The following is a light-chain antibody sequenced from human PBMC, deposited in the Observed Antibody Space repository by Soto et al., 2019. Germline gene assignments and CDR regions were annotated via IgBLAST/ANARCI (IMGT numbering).Light chain of an antibody. CDR2: EVS. V-gene: IGLV2-8*01. J-gene: IGLJ1*01. CDR1: SSDVGGYNY. Sequence: QSVLTQPASVSGSPGQSITISCTGTSSDVGGYNYVSWYQQHPGKAPKLMIYEVSKRPSGVPDRFSGSNSGNTASLTVSGLQAEDEADYYCSSYAGSNRVFGTGTKVTVL. CDR3: SSYAGSNRV.